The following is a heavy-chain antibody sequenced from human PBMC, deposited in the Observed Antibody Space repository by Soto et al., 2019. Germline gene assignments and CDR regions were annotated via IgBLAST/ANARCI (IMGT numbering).Heavy chain of an antibody. Sequence: PSLKVSCKPSGYTFTGYSMHWVRPAPGQGLEWMEWINHNNDGTNYTQKLQGRVTMTIDTSISTAYMELSRLRSDDTAVYYCARELYLTGTPNPHGMDVWGQGTTVTVSS. J-gene: IGHJ6*02. CDR3: ARELYLTGTPNPHGMDV. CDR2: INHNNDGT. D-gene: IGHD7-27*01. CDR1: GYTFTGYS. V-gene: IGHV1-2*02.